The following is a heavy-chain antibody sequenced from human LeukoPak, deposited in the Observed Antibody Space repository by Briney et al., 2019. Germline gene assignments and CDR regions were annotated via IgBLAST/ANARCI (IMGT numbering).Heavy chain of an antibody. J-gene: IGHJ4*02. CDR3: AKDIGSAATYYFDY. V-gene: IGHV3-48*04. Sequence: GGSLRLSCAASGFTFSTYSMNWVRQAPGKGLEWVSYISSSSTTIYYADSVKGRFTISRDNAKNSLYLQMNSLRAEDTALYYCAKDIGSAATYYFDYWGQGTLVTVSS. D-gene: IGHD5/OR15-5a*01. CDR2: ISSSSTTI. CDR1: GFTFSTYS.